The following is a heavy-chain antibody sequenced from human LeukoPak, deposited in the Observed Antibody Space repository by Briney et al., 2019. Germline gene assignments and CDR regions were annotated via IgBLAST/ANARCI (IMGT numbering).Heavy chain of an antibody. CDR3: ARERAVQGYCSGGSCYINDY. CDR2: INPNSGGT. V-gene: IGHV1-2*06. D-gene: IGHD2-15*01. CDR1: GYTFTVYY. J-gene: IGHJ4*02. Sequence: GASVTVSCTASGYTFTVYYMHWVRQAPGQGLEWMGRINPNSGGTNYAQKFQGRVTMTRDTSISTAYMELSRLRSDDTAVYYCARERAVQGYCSGGSCYINDYWGQGTLVTVSS.